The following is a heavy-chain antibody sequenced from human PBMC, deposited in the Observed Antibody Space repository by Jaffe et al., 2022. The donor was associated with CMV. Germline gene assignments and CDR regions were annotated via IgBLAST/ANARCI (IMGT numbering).Heavy chain of an antibody. V-gene: IGHV3-48*03. CDR1: GFTFSSYE. D-gene: IGHD6-19*01. CDR2: ISSSGSTI. J-gene: IGHJ4*02. Sequence: EVQLVESGGGLVQPGGSLRLSCAASGFTFSSYEMNWVRQAPGKGLEWVSYISSSGSTIYYADSVKGRFTISRDNAKNSLYLQMNSLRAEDTAVYYCARGVGSSGWYYFDYWGQGTLVTVSS. CDR3: ARGVGSSGWYYFDY.